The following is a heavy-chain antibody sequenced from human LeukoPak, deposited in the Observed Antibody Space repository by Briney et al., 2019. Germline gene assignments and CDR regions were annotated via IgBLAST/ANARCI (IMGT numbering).Heavy chain of an antibody. J-gene: IGHJ4*02. V-gene: IGHV3-21*01. CDR1: GFTFSSYS. CDR2: ISSSSSYI. Sequence: PGGSLRLSCAASGFTFSSYSMNWVRQAPGKGLEWVSSISSSSSYIYYADSVKGRFTISRDNAKNSLYLQMNSLRAEDTAVYYCAKDLYDSSGPFDYWGQGTLVTVSS. D-gene: IGHD3-22*01. CDR3: AKDLYDSSGPFDY.